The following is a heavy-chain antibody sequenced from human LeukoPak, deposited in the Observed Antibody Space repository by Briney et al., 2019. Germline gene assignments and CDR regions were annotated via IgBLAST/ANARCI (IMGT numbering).Heavy chain of an antibody. CDR3: ARSSYYYGADALDI. J-gene: IGHJ3*02. CDR2: IYHSGST. Sequence: SGTLSLTCAVSGGSISSSNWWSWVRLPPGKGLEWIGEIYHSGSTNYNPSLKSRVTISVDKSKNQFSLKLSSVTAADTAVYYCARSSYYYGADALDIWGQGTTVTVSS. V-gene: IGHV4-4*02. CDR1: GGSISSSNW. D-gene: IGHD3-10*01.